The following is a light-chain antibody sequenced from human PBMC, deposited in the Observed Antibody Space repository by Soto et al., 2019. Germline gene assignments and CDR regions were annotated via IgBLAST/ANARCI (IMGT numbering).Light chain of an antibody. V-gene: IGKV3-15*01. Sequence: EIVMTQSPATLSVSPGEGATLSCRASQSISSNLAWYQQKPGQAPRLLIYGASTRATGIPARFSGSGSGTEFTLAISSLQSEDFAVYYCQQYNNWPPWTFGQGTKVDIK. CDR1: QSISSN. J-gene: IGKJ1*01. CDR3: QQYNNWPPWT. CDR2: GAS.